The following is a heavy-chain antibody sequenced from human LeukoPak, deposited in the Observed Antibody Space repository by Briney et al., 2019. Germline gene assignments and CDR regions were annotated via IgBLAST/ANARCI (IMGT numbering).Heavy chain of an antibody. V-gene: IGHV4-39*01. D-gene: IGHD1-7*01. CDR1: GGSISSSSYY. CDR2: ISYSGST. CDR3: ARGGYNWNYRGRFDY. J-gene: IGHJ4*02. Sequence: SETLSLTCTVSGGSISSSSYYWGWIRQPPGKGLDWIGSISYSGSTYYNPSLKSRVTISVDTSKNQFSLKLTSVTAADTAVYYCARGGYNWNYRGRFDYWGQGTLVTVSS.